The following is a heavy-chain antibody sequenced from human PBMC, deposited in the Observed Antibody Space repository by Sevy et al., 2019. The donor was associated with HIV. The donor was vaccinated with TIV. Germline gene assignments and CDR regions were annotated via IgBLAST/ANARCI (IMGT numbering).Heavy chain of an antibody. V-gene: IGHV1-2*04. CDR2: INPNRGGT. J-gene: IGHJ4*02. CDR1: GYTFTGYY. D-gene: IGHD3-9*01. Sequence: ASVKVSCKASGYTFTGYYMHWVRQAPGQGLEWMGWINPNRGGTNYAQKFQGWVTMTRDTSISTAYMELGRLRSDDTAVYYCARGSVLRYFDWDYYFDYWGQGTLVTVSS. CDR3: ARGSVLRYFDWDYYFDY.